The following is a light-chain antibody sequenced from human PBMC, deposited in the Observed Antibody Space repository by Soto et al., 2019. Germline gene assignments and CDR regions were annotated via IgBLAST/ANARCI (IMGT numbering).Light chain of an antibody. V-gene: IGKV4-1*01. CDR1: QSVLYSSNNKNY. CDR3: QQYYSTPLT. Sequence: DIVMTQSPDSLAVSLGARATINCKSSQSVLYSSNNKNYLAWYQQKPGQPPKLLIYWASTRASGVPDRFSGRGSGTDFTLTISSLQAEDVAVYYCQQYYSTPLTFGGGTKVEIK. J-gene: IGKJ4*01. CDR2: WAS.